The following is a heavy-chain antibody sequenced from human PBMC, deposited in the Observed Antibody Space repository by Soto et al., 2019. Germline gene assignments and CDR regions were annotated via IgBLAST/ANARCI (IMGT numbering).Heavy chain of an antibody. Sequence: SVKVSCKASGGTFSSYTISWVRQAPGQGLEWMGRIIPILGIANYAQKFQGRVTITADKSTSTAYMELSSLRSEDTAVYYCAREAFEQLDFDYWGQGTLVTVSS. J-gene: IGHJ4*02. CDR2: IIPILGIA. CDR3: AREAFEQLDFDY. D-gene: IGHD6-13*01. CDR1: GGTFSSYT. V-gene: IGHV1-69*04.